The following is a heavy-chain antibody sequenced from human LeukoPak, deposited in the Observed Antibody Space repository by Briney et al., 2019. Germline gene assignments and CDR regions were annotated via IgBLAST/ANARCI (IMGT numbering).Heavy chain of an antibody. CDR3: ARSDGWY. Sequence: GGSLRLSCAASGFTFSSYAMHWVRQAPGKGLEWVAVISYDGSNKYYADSVKGRFTISRDNSKNTLYLQMNSLRAEDTGVYYCARSDGWYWGQGTLVTVSS. D-gene: IGHD6-19*01. CDR1: GFTFSSYA. CDR2: ISYDGSNK. V-gene: IGHV3-30*04. J-gene: IGHJ4*02.